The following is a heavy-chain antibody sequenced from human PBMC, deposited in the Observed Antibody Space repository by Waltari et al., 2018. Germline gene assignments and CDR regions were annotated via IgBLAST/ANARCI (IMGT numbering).Heavy chain of an antibody. Sequence: EVQLVESGGGLVQPGGSLRLSCAASGFTFSNNWMTWVSQAPGKGREWVANINQEGSEKYSVESVKGRFTISRDNAKNSLYLQLNSLRADDTAVYYCTRGGDDSSWYWRNWGQGTLVTVSS. CDR2: INQEGSEK. V-gene: IGHV3-7*01. J-gene: IGHJ4*02. CDR1: GFTFSNNW. D-gene: IGHD6-13*01. CDR3: TRGGDDSSWYWRN.